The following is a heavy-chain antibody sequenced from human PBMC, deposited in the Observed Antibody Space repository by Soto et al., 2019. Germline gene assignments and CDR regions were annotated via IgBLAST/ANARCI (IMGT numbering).Heavy chain of an antibody. Sequence: QVQLVQSGAEVKKPGASVKVSCKASGYTFTSYGITWVRQAPGQGLEWMGWISAYNGNTNYAQKLEGRVTMTTDTATTTAYMELRSLRSDDTAVYYCAGTDSRPQDFDYWGQGTLVTVSS. D-gene: IGHD6-13*01. J-gene: IGHJ4*02. CDR1: GYTFTSYG. V-gene: IGHV1-18*01. CDR2: ISAYNGNT. CDR3: AGTDSRPQDFDY.